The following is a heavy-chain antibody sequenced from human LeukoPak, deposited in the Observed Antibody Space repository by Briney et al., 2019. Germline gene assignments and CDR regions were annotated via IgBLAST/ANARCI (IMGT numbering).Heavy chain of an antibody. CDR3: ARQSSTYYDVLTGPFDI. CDR1: GGSFSSYY. Sequence: SETLSLTCAVYGGSFSSYYWSWIRQPAGKGLEWIGRIYTSGSTNYNPSLNSRVTMSVDTSKNQFSLNLSSVTAADTAVYYCARQSSTYYDVLTGPFDIWGQGTMVTVSS. V-gene: IGHV4-59*10. CDR2: IYTSGST. D-gene: IGHD3-9*01. J-gene: IGHJ3*02.